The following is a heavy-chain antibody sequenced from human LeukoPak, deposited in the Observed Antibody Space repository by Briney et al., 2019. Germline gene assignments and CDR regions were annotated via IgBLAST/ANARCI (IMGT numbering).Heavy chain of an antibody. J-gene: IGHJ4*02. V-gene: IGHV4-4*07. D-gene: IGHD4-17*01. CDR1: GGSISSYY. Sequence: SETLPLTCTVSGGSISSYYLNWIRQPVGKGLEWIGRMSTSGSINLNPSLESRVTISLHTSKNQFSLNLRSVAAADTAIYYCARGTSNGDYFQVNYWGQGTLVTVSS. CDR3: ARGTSNGDYFQVNY. CDR2: MSTSGSI.